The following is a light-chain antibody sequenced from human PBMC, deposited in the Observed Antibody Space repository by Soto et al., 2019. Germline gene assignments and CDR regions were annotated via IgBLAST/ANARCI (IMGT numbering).Light chain of an antibody. V-gene: IGKV1-8*01. CDR1: QRISSY. CDR3: QQYYSYPLYT. J-gene: IGKJ2*01. CDR2: AAS. Sequence: AIRMTQSPSSFSASTGDRVTITCRASQRISSYLAWYQQKPGKAPKLLIYAASTLQSGVPSRFSGSGSGTDFTLTISCLQSEDFATYYCQQYYSYPLYTFGQGTKLEIK.